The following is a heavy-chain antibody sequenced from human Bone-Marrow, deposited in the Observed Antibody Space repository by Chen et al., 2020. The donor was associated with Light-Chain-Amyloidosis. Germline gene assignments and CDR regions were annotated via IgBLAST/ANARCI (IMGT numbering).Heavy chain of an antibody. Sequence: VQLVESGGGVVQPGGSLRLSCAASGFTSSSYSMNWVRQAPGKGLEWVSYISSSNSTIYYADSVKVRFTISRDNAKNSLYLQMNSLRAEDTAVYYCAREAARRYYYYYMDVWGKGTTVTVSS. CDR1: GFTSSSYS. CDR2: ISSSNSTI. J-gene: IGHJ6*03. D-gene: IGHD6-6*01. CDR3: AREAARRYYYYYMDV. V-gene: IGHV3-48*01.